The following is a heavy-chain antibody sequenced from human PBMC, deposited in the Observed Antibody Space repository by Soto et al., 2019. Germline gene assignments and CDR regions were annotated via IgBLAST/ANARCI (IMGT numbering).Heavy chain of an antibody. D-gene: IGHD6-25*01. CDR1: GDSISSSGSY. CDR2: IDYSGIT. CDR3: AKLGSGWPFDN. V-gene: IGHV4-39*01. J-gene: IGHJ4*02. Sequence: QLQLQESGPGLVKPSETLSLTCTVSGDSISSSGSYWVWIRQPPNKGLEWIGRIDYSGITSYNPSLPSRVTMFRDTSKNQFSLNLSSMTAADTAVYYCAKLGSGWPFDNWGQGTLVTVSS.